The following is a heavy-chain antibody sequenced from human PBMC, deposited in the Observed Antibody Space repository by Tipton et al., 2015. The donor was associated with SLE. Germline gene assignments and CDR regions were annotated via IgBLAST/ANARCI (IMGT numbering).Heavy chain of an antibody. CDR3: AKERKGRGRYYDFWSGYSSDAFDI. Sequence: SLRLSCAASGFTFSSYAMHWVRQAPGKGLEYVSAISSNGGSTYYADSVKGRFTISRDNSKNSLYLQMNSLRTEDTALYYCAKERKGRGRYYDFWSGYSSDAFDIWGQGTMVTVSS. CDR1: GFTFSSYA. V-gene: IGHV3-64*02. CDR2: ISSNGGST. J-gene: IGHJ3*02. D-gene: IGHD3-3*01.